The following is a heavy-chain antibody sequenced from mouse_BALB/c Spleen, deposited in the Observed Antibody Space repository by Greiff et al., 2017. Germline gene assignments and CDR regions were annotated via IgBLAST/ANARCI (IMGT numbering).Heavy chain of an antibody. D-gene: IGHD2-2*01. CDR2: INPSSGYT. CDR3: ARGGVTTGYAMDY. CDR1: GYTFTSYT. Sequence: VQLQQSGAELARPGASVKMSCKASGYTFTSYTMHWVKQRPGQGLEWIGYINPSSGYTNYNQKFKDKATLTADKSSSTAYMQLSSLTSEDSAVYYCARGGVTTGYAMDYWGQGTSVTVSS. V-gene: IGHV1-4*01. J-gene: IGHJ4*01.